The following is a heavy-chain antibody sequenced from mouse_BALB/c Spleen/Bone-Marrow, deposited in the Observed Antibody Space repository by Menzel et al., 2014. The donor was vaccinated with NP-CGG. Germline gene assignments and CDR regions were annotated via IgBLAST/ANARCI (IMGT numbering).Heavy chain of an antibody. Sequence: QVQLRQSGAELAKPGASVKTSCKASGYTFTRYWMHWVKQRPGQGLEWIGYINPSTGYTEYNQKFKDKATLTADKSSSTAYMQLSSLTSEDSAVYYCVCGNYYLAYWGQGTLVTVSA. CDR3: VCGNYYLAY. CDR2: INPSTGYT. J-gene: IGHJ3*01. CDR1: GYTFTRYW. V-gene: IGHV1-7*01. D-gene: IGHD2-1*01.